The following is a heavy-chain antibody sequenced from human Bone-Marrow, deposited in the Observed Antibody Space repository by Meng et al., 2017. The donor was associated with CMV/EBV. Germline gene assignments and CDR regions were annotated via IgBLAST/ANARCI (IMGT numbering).Heavy chain of an antibody. CDR3: ARDFRGKNDFWSGYSRVFYYYYGMDV. CDR1: GFTFSSHS. J-gene: IGHJ6*02. CDR2: ISSSSSYI. Sequence: GESLKIPCAASGFTFSSHSMNWVRQAPGKGLEWVSSISSSSSYIYYADSVKGRFTISRDNAKNSLYLQMNSLRAEDTAVYYCARDFRGKNDFWSGYSRVFYYYYGMDVWGQGTTVTVSS. V-gene: IGHV3-21*01. D-gene: IGHD3-3*01.